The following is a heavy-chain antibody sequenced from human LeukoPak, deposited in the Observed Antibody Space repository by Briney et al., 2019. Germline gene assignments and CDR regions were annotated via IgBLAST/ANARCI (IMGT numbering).Heavy chain of an antibody. CDR2: INPNSGGT. CDR1: GYTFTGYY. J-gene: IGHJ6*03. V-gene: IGHV1-2*02. D-gene: IGHD3-3*01. CDR3: ARGGITITYYYMDV. Sequence: EASVKVSCKASGYTFTGYYIHWVRQAPGQGLEWMGWINPNSGGTNYAQKFQGRVTMTRDTSISTAYMELSRLRSDDTAVYYCARGGITITYYYMDVWGKGTTVTVSS.